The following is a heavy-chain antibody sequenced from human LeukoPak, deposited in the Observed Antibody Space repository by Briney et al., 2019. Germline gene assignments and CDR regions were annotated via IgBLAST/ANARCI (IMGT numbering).Heavy chain of an antibody. CDR2: IGSGGSTI. J-gene: IGHJ4*02. CDR3: ARDNYYDTSGYYWSS. D-gene: IGHD3-22*01. CDR1: GSTFGDYY. V-gene: IGHV3-11*01. Sequence: PGGSLRLSCEASGSTFGDYYMSWIRQAPGKGLEWVAYIGSGGSTIHYAESVKGRFTISRDNDKNSLFLQMSSLRAEDTAVYFCARDNYYDTSGYYWSSWGQGTLVTVPS.